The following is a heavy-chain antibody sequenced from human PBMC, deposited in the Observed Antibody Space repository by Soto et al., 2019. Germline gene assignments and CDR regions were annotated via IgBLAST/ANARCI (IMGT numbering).Heavy chain of an antibody. J-gene: IGHJ4*02. V-gene: IGHV3-11*01. Sequence: QVQLVESGGGLVKPGGSLRLSCAASGFTFSDSYMSWIRQAPGKGLEWVSYISSGGSVIYYADSVKGRFTISRDDAKNSLYLQLNSLRAEDTAVYYCASDSYAVDLAYWGQGTLVTVSS. D-gene: IGHD4-17*01. CDR3: ASDSYAVDLAY. CDR1: GFTFSDSY. CDR2: ISSGGSVI.